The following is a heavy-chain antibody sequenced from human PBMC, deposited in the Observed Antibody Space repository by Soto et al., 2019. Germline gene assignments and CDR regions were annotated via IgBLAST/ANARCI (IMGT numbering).Heavy chain of an antibody. CDR1: GFTFDDYT. D-gene: IGHD3-22*01. CDR3: AKDIANVYYWLVHGMDV. V-gene: IGHV3-43*01. CDR2: ISWDGGST. J-gene: IGHJ6*02. Sequence: EVQLVESGGVVVQPGGSLRLSCAASGFTFDDYTMHWVRQAPGKGLEWVSLISWDGGSTYYADSVKGRFTISRDNSKNSRYLQMNSLRTEDTAVYYCAKDIANVYYWLVHGMDVWGQGTTVTVSS.